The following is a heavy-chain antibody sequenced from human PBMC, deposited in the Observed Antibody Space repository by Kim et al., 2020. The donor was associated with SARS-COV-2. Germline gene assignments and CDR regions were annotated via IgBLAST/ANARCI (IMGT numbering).Heavy chain of an antibody. D-gene: IGHD3-10*01. Sequence: SVKGRFTSSRDNSKNTLYLQMNSLRAEDTAVYYCAKTGITMVRGRYYFDYWGQGTLVTVSS. J-gene: IGHJ4*02. CDR3: AKTGITMVRGRYYFDY. V-gene: IGHV3-33*06.